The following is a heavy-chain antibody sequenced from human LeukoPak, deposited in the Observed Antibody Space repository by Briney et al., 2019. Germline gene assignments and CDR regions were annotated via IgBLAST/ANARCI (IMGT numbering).Heavy chain of an antibody. D-gene: IGHD5-18*01. CDR3: AKDWIPED. J-gene: IGHJ4*02. Sequence: GASLRLSCAVSGFTFRGYAMNWVRQAPGKGLEWVALISGSGDNQYYADAVKGRFTISRDNSKNTLSLQMSSPRVEDTAVYYCAKDWIPEDWGQGTLVTVSS. CDR2: ISGSGDNQ. CDR1: GFTFRGYA. V-gene: IGHV3-23*01.